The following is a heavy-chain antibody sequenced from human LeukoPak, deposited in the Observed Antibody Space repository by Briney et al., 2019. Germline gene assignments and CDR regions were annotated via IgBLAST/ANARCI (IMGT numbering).Heavy chain of an antibody. Sequence: GGSLRLSCAASGFTFDDYAMHWVRQAPGKGLEWVSGISWNSGSIGYADSVKGRFTNSRDNAKNSLYLQMNSLRAEGTALYYCAKVPGYSSSSGWYFDLWGRGTLVTVSS. CDR3: AKVPGYSSSSGWYFDL. J-gene: IGHJ2*01. CDR1: GFTFDDYA. CDR2: ISWNSGSI. D-gene: IGHD6-13*01. V-gene: IGHV3-9*01.